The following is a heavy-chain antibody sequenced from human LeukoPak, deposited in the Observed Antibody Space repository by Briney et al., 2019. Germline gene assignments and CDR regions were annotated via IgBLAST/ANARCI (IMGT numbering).Heavy chain of an antibody. CDR2: IYNSERT. Sequence: SETLSLTCTVSGGSISSSSYYWGWTRQPPGKGLEWIGSIYNSERTYYNPSLKSRVTISVDTSKNQFSLKLSSVTAADTAVYYCARGYSGYDSFLDYWGQGTLVTVSS. D-gene: IGHD5-12*01. CDR3: ARGYSGYDSFLDY. V-gene: IGHV4-39*07. CDR1: GGSISSSSYY. J-gene: IGHJ4*02.